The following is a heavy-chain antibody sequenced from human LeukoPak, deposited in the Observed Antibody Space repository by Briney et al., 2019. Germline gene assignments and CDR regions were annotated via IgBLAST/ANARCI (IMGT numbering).Heavy chain of an antibody. J-gene: IGHJ4*02. CDR3: ARDQFGLPRIAVAGVDY. CDR2: INAGNGNT. V-gene: IGHV1-3*01. D-gene: IGHD6-19*01. CDR1: GYTFTSYA. Sequence: ASVKVSYKASGYTFTSYAMHWVRQAPGQRLEWMGWINAGNGNTKYSQKFQGRVTITRDTSASTAYMELGSLRSEDTAVYYCARDQFGLPRIAVAGVDYWGQGTLVTVSS.